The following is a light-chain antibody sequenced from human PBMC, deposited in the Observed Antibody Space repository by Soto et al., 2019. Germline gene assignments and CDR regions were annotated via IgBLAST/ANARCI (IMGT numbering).Light chain of an antibody. Sequence: QSVLTQPASLSGSPGQSITISCIGTNSDVGAYDYVSWYQQHPDKAPRLLIYDVTHRPLGVSDRFSASKSDNTASLTISGLQADDEADYYCSSYTTSSSYVFGTGTK. CDR3: SSYTTSSSYV. J-gene: IGLJ1*01. V-gene: IGLV2-14*03. CDR1: NSDVGAYDY. CDR2: DVT.